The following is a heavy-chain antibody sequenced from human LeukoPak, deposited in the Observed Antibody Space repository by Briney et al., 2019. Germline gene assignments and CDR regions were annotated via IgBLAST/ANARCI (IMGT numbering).Heavy chain of an antibody. Sequence: GGSLRLSCTAPGFPFNAYNIHWIRQAPGRGLEWVSFIRNDETEIHYADFAKGRFTISRDRSKNSVYLQMSSLRPDDTALYYCAKDGGRYRFDFWGQGTMVTVSS. J-gene: IGHJ4*02. CDR2: IRNDETEI. D-gene: IGHD3-16*02. V-gene: IGHV3-30*02. CDR3: AKDGGRYRFDF. CDR1: GFPFNAYN.